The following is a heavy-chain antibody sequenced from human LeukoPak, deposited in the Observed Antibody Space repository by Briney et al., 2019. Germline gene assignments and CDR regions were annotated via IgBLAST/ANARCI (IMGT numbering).Heavy chain of an antibody. CDR3: ARAPGSGSYSVFDY. D-gene: IGHD1-26*01. Sequence: SVKVSCKASGGTFSSYAISWVRQAPGHGLEWMGGIIPIFGTANYAQKFQGRVTITRDTFASTAYMELSSLRSEDTAVYYCARAPGSGSYSVFDYWGQGTLVTVSS. J-gene: IGHJ4*02. CDR1: GGTFSSYA. CDR2: IIPIFGTA. V-gene: IGHV1-69*05.